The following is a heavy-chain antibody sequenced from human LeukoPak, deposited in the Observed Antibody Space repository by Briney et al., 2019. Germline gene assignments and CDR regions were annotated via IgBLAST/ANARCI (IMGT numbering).Heavy chain of an antibody. CDR3: ARDIEAAGLFLDY. D-gene: IGHD6-13*01. CDR2: MKYDGSEK. J-gene: IGHJ4*02. V-gene: IGHV3-7*01. CDR1: GFTFSSYW. Sequence: GGSLRLSCAASGFTFSSYWMSWVRQAPGKGLEWVANMKYDGSEKYYADSVKGRFAISRDNAKNSLYLQMNSLRAEDTAVYYCARDIEAAGLFLDYWGQGTLVTVSS.